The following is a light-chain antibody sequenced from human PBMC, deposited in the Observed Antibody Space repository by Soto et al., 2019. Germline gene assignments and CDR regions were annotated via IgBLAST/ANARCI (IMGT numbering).Light chain of an antibody. Sequence: QSVLTQPPSVAGAPGPSVAISCTGTNSVVGSYNRVSWYQQPPGAAPKLMIYEVSNRPSGVPDRFSGSKSGNTASLTISGLQAEDEADYYCSSYTGSSTYVFGPGTKVTVL. J-gene: IGLJ1*01. CDR1: NSVVGSYNR. CDR2: EVS. V-gene: IGLV2-18*02. CDR3: SSYTGSSTYV.